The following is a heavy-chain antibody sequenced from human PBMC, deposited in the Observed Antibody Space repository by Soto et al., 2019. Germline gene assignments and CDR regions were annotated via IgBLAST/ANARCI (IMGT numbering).Heavy chain of an antibody. J-gene: IGHJ4*02. CDR3: ASMGYHYGSGSYPLDN. D-gene: IGHD3-10*01. V-gene: IGHV4-59*01. CDR2: IYYSGST. Sequence: PSETLSLTCTVSGVSISSYYWSWIRQPPGKGLEWIGYIYYSGSTNYNPSLKSRVTISVDTSKNQFSLKLTSVTAADTAVYYCASMGYHYGSGSYPLDNWGQGTLVTVSS. CDR1: GVSISSYY.